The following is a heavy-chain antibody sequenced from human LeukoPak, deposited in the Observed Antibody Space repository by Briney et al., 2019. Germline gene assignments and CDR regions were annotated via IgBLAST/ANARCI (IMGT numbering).Heavy chain of an antibody. CDR2: ISSSGSTI. CDR1: GFTFSSYE. V-gene: IGHV3-48*03. J-gene: IGHJ4*02. D-gene: IGHD3-16*02. Sequence: GGSLRLSCAASGFTFSSYEMNWVRQAPGKGLEWVSYISSSGSTIYYADSVKGRFTISRDNANNSLYLQMNSLRAEDTAVYYCARDHYDYVWGSYRPLDYWGQGTLVTVSS. CDR3: ARDHYDYVWGSYRPLDY.